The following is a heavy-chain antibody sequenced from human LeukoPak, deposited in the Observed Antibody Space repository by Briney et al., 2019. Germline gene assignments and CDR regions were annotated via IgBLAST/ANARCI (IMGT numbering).Heavy chain of an antibody. CDR3: ARDPPGTTAFDL. CDR1: GGTFSSFS. CDR2: IIPIFDTV. Sequence: ASVKVSCKASGGTFSSFSVTWVRHAPGQGLEWMGGIIPIFDTVEYAQKFQGRLTITADKSTGTAYMELTSLRSEDTAMFYCARDPPGTTAFDLWGQGTMVTVSS. J-gene: IGHJ3*01. D-gene: IGHD1-1*01. V-gene: IGHV1-69*06.